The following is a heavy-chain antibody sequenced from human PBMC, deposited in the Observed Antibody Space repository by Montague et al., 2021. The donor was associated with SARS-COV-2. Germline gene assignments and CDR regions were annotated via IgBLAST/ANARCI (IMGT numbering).Heavy chain of an antibody. J-gene: IGHJ6*02. CDR3: AKGIYLRRGVSRGRDV. Sequence: SLRLSCAASGFRFDSYAMSWVRQVPGKGLEWLSAISSNGETTDYADSMKGRFTLSRDNSMNTLYLQMNSLRGEDTAVYYCAKGIYLRRGVSRGRDVWGQGTTVTVSS. V-gene: IGHV3-23*01. D-gene: IGHD3-10*01. CDR1: GFRFDSYA. CDR2: ISSNGETT.